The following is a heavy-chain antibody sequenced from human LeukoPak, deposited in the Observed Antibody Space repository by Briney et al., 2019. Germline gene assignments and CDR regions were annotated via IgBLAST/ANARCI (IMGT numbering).Heavy chain of an antibody. CDR3: ARDRQEGRYWLDP. Sequence: PGGSLRLSCAASGFTFSNYWMSWVRQAPGKGLEWVANIKQDGSEKYSVDSVKGRFTISRDNTKNSLYLQMNSLRAEDTAVYYCARDRQEGRYWLDPWGQGTLVTVSS. CDR2: IKQDGSEK. J-gene: IGHJ5*02. V-gene: IGHV3-7*01. CDR1: GFTFSNYW.